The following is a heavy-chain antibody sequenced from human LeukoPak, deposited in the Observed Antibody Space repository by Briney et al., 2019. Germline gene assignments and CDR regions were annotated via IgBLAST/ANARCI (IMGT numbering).Heavy chain of an antibody. Sequence: PGGSLRLSCAASGFTFNSHAMYWVRQAPGKGLEWVSGIVGSGGSSYYAESVRGRFTTSRDNSKNTVYLQMNSLRDEDTAVYYCAKTTFGYSSGRSPGWPVDYWGQGTVVTVSS. CDR1: GFTFNSHA. V-gene: IGHV3-23*01. J-gene: IGHJ4*02. D-gene: IGHD6-19*01. CDR3: AKTTFGYSSGRSPGWPVDY. CDR2: IVGSGGSS.